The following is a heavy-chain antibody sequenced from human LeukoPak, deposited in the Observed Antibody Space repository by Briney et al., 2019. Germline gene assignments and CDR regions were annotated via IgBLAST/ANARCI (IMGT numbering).Heavy chain of an antibody. Sequence: GGSLRLSCAASGFTFDDYAMHWVRQAPGKGLEWVSGISWNSGSIGCADSVKGRFTISRDNAKNSLYLQMNSLRAEDTALYYCAKEGFDYWGQGTLVTVSS. V-gene: IGHV3-9*01. CDR2: ISWNSGSI. CDR1: GFTFDDYA. CDR3: AKEGFDY. J-gene: IGHJ4*02.